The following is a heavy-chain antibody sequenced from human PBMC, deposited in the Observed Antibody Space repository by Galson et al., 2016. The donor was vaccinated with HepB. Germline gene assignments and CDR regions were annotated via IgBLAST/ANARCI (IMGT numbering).Heavy chain of an antibody. D-gene: IGHD3-10*01. V-gene: IGHV3-23*01. Sequence: SLRLSCAGSGFTFSTYAMNWVRQAPGKGLEWVSSIRGSGGGIDYADSVKDRFTISRDNSKNTLYLQMNSLRAEDTAVYYCAKGRGSRLTMVRGVLDPFDIWGQGTLVTVSS. CDR3: AKGRGSRLTMVRGVLDPFDI. CDR2: IRGSGGGI. J-gene: IGHJ3*02. CDR1: GFTFSTYA.